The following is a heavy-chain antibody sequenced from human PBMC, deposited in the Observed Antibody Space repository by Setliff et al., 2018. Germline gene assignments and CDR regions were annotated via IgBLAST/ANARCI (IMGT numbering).Heavy chain of an antibody. CDR3: ARDPAEKPGMDY. CDR1: GFTFSSYE. V-gene: IGHV3-48*03. CDR2: ISGSGSSI. D-gene: IGHD2-15*01. Sequence: PGGSLRLSCAASGFTFSSYEMNWVRQAPGKGLEWVSYISGSGSSIFYADSVKGRFTISRDNAKNSLYLQMNSLRAEDTAVYYCARDPAEKPGMDYWGQGTLVTVSS. J-gene: IGHJ4*02.